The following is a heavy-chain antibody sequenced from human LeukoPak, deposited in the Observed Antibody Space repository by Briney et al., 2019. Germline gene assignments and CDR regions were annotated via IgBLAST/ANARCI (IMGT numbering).Heavy chain of an antibody. J-gene: IGHJ4*02. CDR3: AIGMGKGDY. Sequence: GGSLRLSCAASGFTFSSYEMNWVRQAPGKGLEWVSYISSSGSTIYYADSVKGRFTISRDNSKNTLYLQMNSLRAEDTAVYYCAIGMGKGDYWGQGTLVTVSS. CDR1: GFTFSSYE. D-gene: IGHD1-14*01. V-gene: IGHV3-48*03. CDR2: ISSSGSTI.